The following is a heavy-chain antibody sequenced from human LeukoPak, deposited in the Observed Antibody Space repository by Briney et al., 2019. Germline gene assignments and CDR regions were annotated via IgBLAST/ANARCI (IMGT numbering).Heavy chain of an antibody. CDR1: GGSISSYY. V-gene: IGHV4-59*08. CDR3: ARRVVAGQIDY. CDR2: IYYSGST. D-gene: IGHD6-19*01. Sequence: SETLSLTCTVSGGSISSYYWSWIRQPPGKGLEWIGYIYYSGSTNYNPSLKSRVTISVDTSKNQFSLKLSSVTAADTAVYYCARRVVAGQIDYWGQGTLVTVSS. J-gene: IGHJ4*02.